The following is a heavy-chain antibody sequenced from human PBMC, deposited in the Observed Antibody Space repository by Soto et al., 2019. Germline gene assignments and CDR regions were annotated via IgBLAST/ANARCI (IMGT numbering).Heavy chain of an antibody. V-gene: IGHV1-3*01. D-gene: IGHD6-19*01. CDR1: GYTFTSYA. CDR2: INAGNGNT. J-gene: IGHJ6*02. CDR3: ARARKSSGWYPTVGGMDV. Sequence: QVQLVQSGAEVKKPGASVKVSCKASGYTFTSYAMHWVRQAPGQRLEWMGWINAGNGNTKYSQKFQGRVTITRDTSACTAYMELSSLRSEDTAVYYCARARKSSGWYPTVGGMDVWGQGTTVTVSS.